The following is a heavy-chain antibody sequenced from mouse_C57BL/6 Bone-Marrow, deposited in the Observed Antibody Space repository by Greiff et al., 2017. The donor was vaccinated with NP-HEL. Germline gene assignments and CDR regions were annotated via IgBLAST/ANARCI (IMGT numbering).Heavy chain of an antibody. J-gene: IGHJ4*01. CDR2: IYPRSGNT. CDR3: ARSQLGRDYYAMDD. D-gene: IGHD4-1*02. Sequence: QVQLKQSGAELARPGASVKLSCKASGYTFTSYGISWVKQRTGQGLEWIGEIYPRSGNTYYNEKFKGKATLTADKSSSTAYMELRSLTSEDSAVYFCARSQLGRDYYAMDDGGQGTSVTVSS. V-gene: IGHV1-81*01. CDR1: GYTFTSYG.